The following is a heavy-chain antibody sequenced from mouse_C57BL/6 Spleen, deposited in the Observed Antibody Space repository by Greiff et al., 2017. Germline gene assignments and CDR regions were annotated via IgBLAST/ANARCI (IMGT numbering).Heavy chain of an antibody. V-gene: IGHV1-69*01. CDR1: GYTFTSYW. CDR2: IDPSDSYT. CDR3: ARYGIYFDY. J-gene: IGHJ2*01. D-gene: IGHD2-1*01. Sequence: VQLKQSGAELVMPGASVKLSCTASGYTFTSYWMHWVKQRPGQGLEWIGEIDPSDSYTNYNQNFKGKSTMTVDKSSSTAYMQLSSLTSEDSAVYYCARYGIYFDYWGQGTTLTAST.